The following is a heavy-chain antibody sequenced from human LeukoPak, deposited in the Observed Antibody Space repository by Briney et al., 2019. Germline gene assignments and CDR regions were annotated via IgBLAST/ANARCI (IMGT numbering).Heavy chain of an antibody. J-gene: IGHJ4*02. CDR2: INSDSSYI. CDR1: GFTFSSYS. D-gene: IGHD3-22*01. Sequence: GGSLRLSCAASGFTFSSYSMNWVRQAPGKGLEWVSSINSDSSYIYYADSVKGRFTISRDNAKNLLYLQMNSLRAEDTAVYYCARGGRGYYDFLDYWGQGTLVSVSS. CDR3: ARGGRGYYDFLDY. V-gene: IGHV3-21*04.